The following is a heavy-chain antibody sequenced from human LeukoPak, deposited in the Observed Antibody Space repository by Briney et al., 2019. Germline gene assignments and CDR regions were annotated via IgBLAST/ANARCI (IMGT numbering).Heavy chain of an antibody. J-gene: IGHJ5*02. CDR2: ISGSGGST. Sequence: GGSLRLSCAASGFTFSSYAMSWVRQAPGKGLEWVSAISGSGGSTYYADSVKGRLTISRDNSRNTLYLQMNSLRAEDTALYYCARYGSGSNWFDPWGQGTLVTVSS. CDR3: ARYGSGSNWFDP. V-gene: IGHV3-23*01. CDR1: GFTFSSYA. D-gene: IGHD3-10*01.